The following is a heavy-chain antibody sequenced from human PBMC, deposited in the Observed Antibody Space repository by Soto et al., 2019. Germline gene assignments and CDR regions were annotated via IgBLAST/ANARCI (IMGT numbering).Heavy chain of an antibody. CDR1: GFTFGDYG. Sequence: PRLSCATYGFTFGDYGMHWVRQAPGKGLEWVTVISVDGSDKYYADSVKGRFTISRDPSKNTLSLQTNSLRDEDTATYFCAGGGEGKMYYNSWSGYYTSVYWGQGTQVTVSS. V-gene: IGHV3-30*03. D-gene: IGHD3-3*01. CDR3: AGGGEGKMYYNSWSGYYTSVY. CDR2: ISVDGSDK. J-gene: IGHJ4*02.